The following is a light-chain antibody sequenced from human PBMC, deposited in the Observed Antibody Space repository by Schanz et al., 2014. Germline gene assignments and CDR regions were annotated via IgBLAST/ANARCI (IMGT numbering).Light chain of an antibody. CDR2: EDT. J-gene: IGLJ3*02. CDR1: SSDVGGYTL. CDR3: CSYAGSTNVR. V-gene: IGLV2-23*01. Sequence: QSALTQPASVSGSPGQSITISCTGTSSDVGGYTLVTWYQQHPGKAPELMTYEDTKRPSGVSSRFSGSKSGNTASLTVSGLQAEDEADYYCCSYAGSTNVRFGGGTKLTV.